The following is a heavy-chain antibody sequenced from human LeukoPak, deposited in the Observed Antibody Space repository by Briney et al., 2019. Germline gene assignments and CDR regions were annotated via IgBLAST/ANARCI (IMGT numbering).Heavy chain of an antibody. V-gene: IGHV5-10-1*01. CDR1: GYSFTSYW. CDR3: ASSGSSGYYLDAFDI. D-gene: IGHD3-22*01. J-gene: IGHJ3*02. Sequence: GESLKISCKGSGYSFTSYWISWVRQMPGKGLEWMGRIDPSDSYTNYSPSFQGHVTISADKSISTAYLQWCSLKASDTAMYYCASSGSSGYYLDAFDIWGQGTMVTVSS. CDR2: IDPSDSYT.